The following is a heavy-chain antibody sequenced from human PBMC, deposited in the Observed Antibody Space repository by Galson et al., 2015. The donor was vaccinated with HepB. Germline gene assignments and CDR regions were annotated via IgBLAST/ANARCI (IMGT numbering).Heavy chain of an antibody. CDR2: IYSGGST. Sequence: SLRLSCAASGFTVSSNYMSWVRQAPGKGLEWVSVIYSGGSTYYADSVKGRFTISRDNSKNTLYLQMNSLRAEDTAVYYCARDRAIVGTFDYWGQGTLVTVSS. CDR3: ARDRAIVGTFDY. J-gene: IGHJ4*02. V-gene: IGHV3-66*01. CDR1: GFTVSSNY. D-gene: IGHD5-12*01.